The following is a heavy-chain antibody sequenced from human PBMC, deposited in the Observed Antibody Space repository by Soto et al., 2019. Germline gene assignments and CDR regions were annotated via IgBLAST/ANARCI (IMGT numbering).Heavy chain of an antibody. D-gene: IGHD1-7*01. CDR2: VWYDGSNK. Sequence: QVQLVESGGGVVQPGRSLRLSCAASGFTFSSYGMHWVRQAPGKGLEWVSIVWYDGSNKYYADSVKGRFTISRDNSKNTLYLQLNSLRADDTAVYYCARDSNWNSIDYWGQGTLVTVSS. J-gene: IGHJ4*02. CDR3: ARDSNWNSIDY. CDR1: GFTFSSYG. V-gene: IGHV3-33*01.